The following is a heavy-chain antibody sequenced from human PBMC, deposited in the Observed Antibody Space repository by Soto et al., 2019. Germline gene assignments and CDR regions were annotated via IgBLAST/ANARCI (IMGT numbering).Heavy chain of an antibody. J-gene: IGHJ6*02. Sequence: QLQESGSGLVKPSQSLSLTCTVSVVSLNTADTWWSWIRQSPGKGLEFIGYYHSGGSTYYDSYFRRRVIISADTSNSQFSLKLSSETVADTAVYFCVRSRQMESGNDYGLDVWGQGTTVTVSS. D-gene: IGHD1-1*01. CDR1: VVSLNTADTW. CDR3: VRSRQMESGNDYGLDV. V-gene: IGHV4-30-4*01. CDR2: YHSGGST.